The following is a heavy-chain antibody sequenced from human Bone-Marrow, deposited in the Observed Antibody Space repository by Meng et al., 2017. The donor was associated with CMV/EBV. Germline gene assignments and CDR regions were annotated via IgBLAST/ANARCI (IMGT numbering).Heavy chain of an antibody. Sequence: GESLKISCAASGFTFSSYVMHWVRQAPGKGLEWVSSISSSSSYIYYADSVKGRFTISRDNAKNSLYLQMNSLRAEDTAVYYCARPIPGIAAAGSQNYWGQGTLVTVSS. V-gene: IGHV3-21*01. CDR2: ISSSSSYI. J-gene: IGHJ4*02. CDR3: ARPIPGIAAAGSQNY. CDR1: GFTFSSYV. D-gene: IGHD6-13*01.